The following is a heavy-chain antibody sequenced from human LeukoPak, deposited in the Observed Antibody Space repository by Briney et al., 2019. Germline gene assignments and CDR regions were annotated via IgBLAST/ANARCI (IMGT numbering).Heavy chain of an antibody. Sequence: PSQTLSLTCTVSGGSISSGSYYWSWIRQPAGKGLEWIARLYTSGSTNYSPSLKSRVTISVDTSKNQFSLKLSSVTAADTAVYYCARAAGYCSSTSCYANYKWFDPWGQGTLVTVSS. CDR3: ARAAGYCSSTSCYANYKWFDP. CDR2: LYTSGST. CDR1: GGSISSGSYY. D-gene: IGHD2-2*01. V-gene: IGHV4-61*02. J-gene: IGHJ5*02.